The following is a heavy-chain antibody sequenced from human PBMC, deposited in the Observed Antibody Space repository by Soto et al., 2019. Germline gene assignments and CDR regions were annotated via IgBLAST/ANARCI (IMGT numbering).Heavy chain of an antibody. D-gene: IGHD4-17*01. CDR2: IYPGDSDT. J-gene: IGHJ6*02. CDR1: GYIFTLYW. Sequence: GESLKISCKASGYIFTLYWIGWVRQMPGKGLEWMGIIYPGDSDTRYSPSFQGQVTISADKSISTASLQWSSLKASDTAVYYCARQSPTPGYYYFSYGMDVWGQGTTVTVSS. CDR3: ARQSPTPGYYYFSYGMDV. V-gene: IGHV5-51*01.